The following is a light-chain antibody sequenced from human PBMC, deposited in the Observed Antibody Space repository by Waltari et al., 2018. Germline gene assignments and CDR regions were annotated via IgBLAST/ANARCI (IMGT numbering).Light chain of an antibody. V-gene: IGKV3-15*01. CDR1: QGISGD. CDR3: QQSKIWPA. J-gene: IGKJ1*01. CDR2: GAS. Sequence: EIVMTQSPATLSVSPGERATLSCRASQGISGDLAWYQQKPGQAPRLLIFGASTRATGVPARFSGSGSVTEFTLTISSLQSEDFGVYYCQQSKIWPAFGQGTKVEIK.